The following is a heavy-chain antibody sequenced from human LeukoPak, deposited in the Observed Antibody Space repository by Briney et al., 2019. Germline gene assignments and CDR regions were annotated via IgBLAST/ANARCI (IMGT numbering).Heavy chain of an antibody. CDR3: AKDDWYQLQPPDY. CDR2: ISGSGGST. V-gene: IGHV3-23*01. D-gene: IGHD2-2*01. CDR1: GFTFSSYA. J-gene: IGHJ4*02. Sequence: GGSLRLSCGASGFTFSSYAMSGVRQAPGKGREWVSAISGSGGSTYYSDSVKGRFTISRDNSKNTLCLQMNSLRAEDTAVYYCAKDDWYQLQPPDYWGQGTLVTVSS.